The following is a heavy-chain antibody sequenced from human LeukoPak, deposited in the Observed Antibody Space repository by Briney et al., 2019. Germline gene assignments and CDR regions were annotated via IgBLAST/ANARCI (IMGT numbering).Heavy chain of an antibody. V-gene: IGHV1-8*01. CDR2: MNPISGNT. D-gene: IGHD6-13*01. CDR1: GYTFTSYD. Sequence: ASVKVSCKASGYTFTSYDINWVRQATGQGLEWMGWMNPISGNTGHAQKFQGRVTMTRDTSISTAYMELSSLRSEDTAVYYCARAKAAAATGDYWGQGTLVTVSS. CDR3: ARAKAAAATGDY. J-gene: IGHJ4*02.